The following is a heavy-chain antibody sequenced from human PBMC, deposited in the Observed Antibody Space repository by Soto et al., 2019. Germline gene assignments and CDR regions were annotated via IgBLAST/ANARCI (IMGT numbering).Heavy chain of an antibody. D-gene: IGHD2-2*01. CDR2: MNPNSGNT. J-gene: IGHJ4*02. CDR1: GYTFSNYD. Sequence: QVQLAQSGAEVKKPGASVKVSCKASGYTFSNYDINWVRQATGQGLEWMGWMNPNSGNTGYAQKFQGRVTMTRDTSITTAYMELSSLISEDTAVYYCARAIRDQLLSDNWGQGTPVTVSS. CDR3: ARAIRDQLLSDN. V-gene: IGHV1-8*01.